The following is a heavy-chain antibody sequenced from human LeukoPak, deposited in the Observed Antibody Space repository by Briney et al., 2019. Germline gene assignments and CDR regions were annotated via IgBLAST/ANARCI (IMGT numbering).Heavy chain of an antibody. CDR3: AKDLSPYGGNSVTDY. Sequence: GGSMRLSCAAYGFTFSSYAMSWVRQAAGKVLEWVSATSGSGGSTYYANSVKGRFTISRDNSKNTLYLQMNSLRAEDTAVYYCAKDLSPYGGNSVTDYWGQGTLVTVSS. CDR2: TSGSGGST. CDR1: GFTFSSYA. V-gene: IGHV3-23*01. D-gene: IGHD4-23*01. J-gene: IGHJ4*02.